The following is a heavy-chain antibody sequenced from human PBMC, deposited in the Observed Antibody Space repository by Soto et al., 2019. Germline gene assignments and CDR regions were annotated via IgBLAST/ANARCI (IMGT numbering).Heavy chain of an antibody. CDR2: IIPILGIA. D-gene: IGHD5-12*01. CDR3: ARGRDGYNLGAFDI. V-gene: IGHV1-69*02. Sequence: QARRFQPGLGVKKPGSRLRSSGKASGAPFSSNTISWLRQPPDQGLEWMGRIIPILGIANYAQKFQGRVTITADKSTSTAYMELSSLRSEDTAVYYCARGRDGYNLGAFDIWGQGTMVTVSS. J-gene: IGHJ3*02. CDR1: GAPFSSNT.